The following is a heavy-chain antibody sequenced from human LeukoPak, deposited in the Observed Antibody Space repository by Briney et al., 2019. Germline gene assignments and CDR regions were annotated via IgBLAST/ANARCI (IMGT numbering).Heavy chain of an antibody. J-gene: IGHJ4*02. D-gene: IGHD3-9*01. Sequence: GGSLRLSCVASGFTLDDYAMHWVRQAPGKGLEWVSSISTSSSYIYYAGSVKGRFTISRDNARNSLFLQLNSLRAEDTALYYCAKADYDILTGYSYYFDYWGQGTLVTVSS. CDR3: AKADYDILTGYSYYFDY. CDR1: GFTLDDYA. CDR2: ISTSSSYI. V-gene: IGHV3-21*04.